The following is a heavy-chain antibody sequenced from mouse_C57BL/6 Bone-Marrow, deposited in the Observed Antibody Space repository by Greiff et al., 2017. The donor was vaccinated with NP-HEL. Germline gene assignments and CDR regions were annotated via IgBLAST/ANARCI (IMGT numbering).Heavy chain of an antibody. CDR3: ESRGSYYDYDGRYFDV. CDR1: GYTFTSYG. Sequence: QVQLQQSGAELARPGASVKLSCKASGYTFTSYGISWVKQRTGQGLEWIGEIYPRSGNTYYNEKFKGKATLTADKSSSTAYMELRSLTSEDSAVYFCESRGSYYDYDGRYFDVWGTGTTVTVSS. J-gene: IGHJ1*03. V-gene: IGHV1-81*01. D-gene: IGHD2-4*01. CDR2: IYPRSGNT.